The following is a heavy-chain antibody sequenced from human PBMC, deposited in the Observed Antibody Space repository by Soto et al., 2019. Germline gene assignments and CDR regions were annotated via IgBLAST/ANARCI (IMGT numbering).Heavy chain of an antibody. D-gene: IGHD2-8*01. CDR3: AREVTDYCTNGVCYPNYYYYGMDV. J-gene: IGHJ6*02. Sequence: ASVKVSCKASGYTFTGYYMHWARQAPGQGLEWMGWINPNSGGTNYAQKFQGWVTMTRDTSISTAYMELSRLRSDDTAVYYCAREVTDYCTNGVCYPNYYYYGMDVWGQGTTVTVSS. CDR2: INPNSGGT. CDR1: GYTFTGYY. V-gene: IGHV1-2*04.